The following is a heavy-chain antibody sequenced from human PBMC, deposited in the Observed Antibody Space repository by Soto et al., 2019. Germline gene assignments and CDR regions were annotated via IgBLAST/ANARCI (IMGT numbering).Heavy chain of an antibody. D-gene: IGHD6-13*01. CDR2: ISPSSSYT. CDR3: ARDRSGIAAAGRQLDY. V-gene: IGHV3-11*05. J-gene: IGHJ4*02. CDR1: GFTFSDYY. Sequence: VQLVESGGGLVKPGGSLRLSCAASGFTFSDYYMSWIRQAPGKGLEWVSYISPSSSYTNYADSVKGRFTISRDNAKNSLYLQMNSLRAEDTAVYYCARDRSGIAAAGRQLDYWGQGTLVTVSS.